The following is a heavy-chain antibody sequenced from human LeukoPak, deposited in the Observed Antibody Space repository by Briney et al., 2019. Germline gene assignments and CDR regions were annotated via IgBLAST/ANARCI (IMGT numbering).Heavy chain of an antibody. D-gene: IGHD2-15*01. J-gene: IGHJ4*02. CDR1: GFTFSSYS. CDR2: ISSSSSTI. V-gene: IGHV3-48*01. CDR3: SRGYSGGFDY. Sequence: GGSLRLSCAASGFTFSSYSMNWVRQAPGKGLEWVSYISSSSSTIYYADSVKGRFTISRDNAKNSLYLQMNSLRAEDTAVYFCSRGYSGGFDYWGQGTLVTVSS.